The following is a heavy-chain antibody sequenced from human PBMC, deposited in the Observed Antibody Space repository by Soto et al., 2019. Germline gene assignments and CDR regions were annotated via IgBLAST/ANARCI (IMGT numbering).Heavy chain of an antibody. Sequence: SVKVSCKASGGTFSSYAISWVRQAPGQGLEWMGGIIPILGTANYAQKFQGRVTITADKSTSTAYMELSSLRSEDTAVYYCASTPTYYDILTGYQNYHYFGMDVWGQGTTITVSS. V-gene: IGHV1-69*10. CDR3: ASTPTYYDILTGYQNYHYFGMDV. CDR2: IIPILGTA. CDR1: GGTFSSYA. J-gene: IGHJ6*02. D-gene: IGHD3-9*01.